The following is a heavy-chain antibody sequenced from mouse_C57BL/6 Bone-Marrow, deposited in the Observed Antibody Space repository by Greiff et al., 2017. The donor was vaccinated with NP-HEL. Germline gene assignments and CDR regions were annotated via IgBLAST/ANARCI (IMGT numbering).Heavy chain of an antibody. CDR2: FYPGSGSI. Sequence: VKLQESGAELVKPGASVKLSCKASGYTFTEYTIHWVKQRSGQGLEWIGWFYPGSGSIKYNEKFKDKATLTADKSSSTVYMELSRWTSEDSAVYFCARHEEGEIYYGNYPWFAYWGQGTLVTVSA. J-gene: IGHJ3*01. CDR3: ARHEEGEIYYGNYPWFAY. CDR1: GYTFTEYT. D-gene: IGHD2-1*01. V-gene: IGHV1-62-2*01.